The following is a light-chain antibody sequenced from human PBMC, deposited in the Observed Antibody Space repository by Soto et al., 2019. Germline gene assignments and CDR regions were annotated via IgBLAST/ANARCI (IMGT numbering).Light chain of an antibody. CDR1: QDISNR. CDR2: DAS. V-gene: IGKV1-33*01. Sequence: DIVMTQSPSSLSASVGDRITITCQASQDISNRLNWYHQKPGKAPNLLIYDASNLAAGVPSGFSGSGSGTHFTFTITSLQPEDIGTYYCQNCFTVPYTFGQGTKVDIK. CDR3: QNCFTVPYT. J-gene: IGKJ2*01.